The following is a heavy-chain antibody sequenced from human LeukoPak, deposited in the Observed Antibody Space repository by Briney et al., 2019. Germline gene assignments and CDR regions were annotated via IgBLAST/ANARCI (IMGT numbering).Heavy chain of an antibody. Sequence: PSETLSLTCTVSGGSISSYYWSWIRQPAGKGLEWIGRIYTSGSTNYNPSLKSRVTMSVDTSKNQFSLKLSSVTAADTAGYYCARGRVDGSGSYWFDPWGQGTLVTVSS. CDR1: GGSISSYY. V-gene: IGHV4-4*07. CDR3: ARGRVDGSGSYWFDP. D-gene: IGHD3-10*01. J-gene: IGHJ5*02. CDR2: IYTSGST.